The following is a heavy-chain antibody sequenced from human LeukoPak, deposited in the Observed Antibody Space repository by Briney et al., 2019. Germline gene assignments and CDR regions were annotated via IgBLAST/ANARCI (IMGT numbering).Heavy chain of an antibody. Sequence: GASVKVSCKASGGTFSSYAISWVRQAPGQGLEWMGGIIPIFGTANYAQKFQGRVTITADESTSTAYMELSSLRSEDTAVYYCASSPYYYDSSGYPPSCWGQGTLVTVSS. CDR1: GGTFSSYA. J-gene: IGHJ4*02. D-gene: IGHD3-22*01. CDR3: ASSPYYYDSSGYPPSC. CDR2: IIPIFGTA. V-gene: IGHV1-69*13.